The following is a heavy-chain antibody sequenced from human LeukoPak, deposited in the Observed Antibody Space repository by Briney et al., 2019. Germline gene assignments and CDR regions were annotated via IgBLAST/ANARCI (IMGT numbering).Heavy chain of an antibody. Sequence: GGSLSLSCAASGFTFSSYEMNWVRQAPGKGLEWISYISRSGSTINYADSVKGRFTISRDDAKCSLYLQMNSLRAEDTAVYYCAKSTVTNYFDNWGQGSLVTVPS. CDR2: ISRSGSTI. J-gene: IGHJ4*02. D-gene: IGHD4-17*01. CDR1: GFTFSSYE. CDR3: AKSTVTNYFDN. V-gene: IGHV3-48*03.